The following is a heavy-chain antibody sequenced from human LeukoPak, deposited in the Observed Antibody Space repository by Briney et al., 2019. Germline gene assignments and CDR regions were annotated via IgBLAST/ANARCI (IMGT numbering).Heavy chain of an antibody. CDR3: AARDYGGNSGI. V-gene: IGHV3-30*03. Sequence: GGSLRLSCTASGFTFSTYAMHWVRQAPGKGLEWVAVISYDGSNKYYADSVKGRFTISRDNSKNTPYLRMNSLRAEDTAVYYCAARDYGGNSGIWGQGTMVAVSS. CDR1: GFTFSTYA. J-gene: IGHJ3*02. D-gene: IGHD4-23*01. CDR2: ISYDGSNK.